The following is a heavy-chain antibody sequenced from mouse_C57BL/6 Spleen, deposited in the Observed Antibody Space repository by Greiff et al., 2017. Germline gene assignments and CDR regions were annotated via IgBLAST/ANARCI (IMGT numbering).Heavy chain of an antibody. CDR2: IYPSDSET. D-gene: IGHD2-4*01. V-gene: IGHV1-61*01. Sequence: QVQLQQPGAELVRPGSSVKLSCKASGYTFTSYWMDWVKQRPGQGLEWIGNIYPSDSETHYNQKFKDKATLTVDKSSSTAYMQLSSLTSEDSAVYYCARHPYYYDYDGDYFDYWGQGTTLTVSS. J-gene: IGHJ2*01. CDR1: GYTFTSYW. CDR3: ARHPYYYDYDGDYFDY.